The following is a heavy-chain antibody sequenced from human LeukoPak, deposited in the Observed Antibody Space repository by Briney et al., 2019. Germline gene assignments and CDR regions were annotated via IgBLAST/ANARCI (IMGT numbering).Heavy chain of an antibody. J-gene: IGHJ4*02. D-gene: IGHD6-6*01. CDR3: ARDRGSSDYFDY. CDR1: GFALSSYW. V-gene: IGHV3-7*01. Sequence: GSLRLSCAASGFALSSYWMSWVRQAPGKGLEWVANIKEDGSEKFYVDSVKGRFTISRDNAKISLYLQMNSLRAEDTAVYYCARDRGSSDYFDYWGQGTLVTVSS. CDR2: IKEDGSEK.